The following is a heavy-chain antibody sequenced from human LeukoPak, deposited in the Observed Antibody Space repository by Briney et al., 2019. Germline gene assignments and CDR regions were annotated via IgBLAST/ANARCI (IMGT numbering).Heavy chain of an antibody. CDR3: ARDGIPLRPQDAFDI. Sequence: GRSLRLSCAASGFTFSSYAMHWVRQAPGKGLEWVAVISYDGSNKYYADSVKGRFTISRDNSKNTLYLQMNSLRAEDTAVYYCARDGIPLRPQDAFDIWGQGTMVTVSS. J-gene: IGHJ3*02. D-gene: IGHD1-26*01. CDR1: GFTFSSYA. CDR2: ISYDGSNK. V-gene: IGHV3-30-3*01.